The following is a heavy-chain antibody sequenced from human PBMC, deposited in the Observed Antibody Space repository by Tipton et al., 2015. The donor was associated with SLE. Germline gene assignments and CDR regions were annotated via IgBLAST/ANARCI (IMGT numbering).Heavy chain of an antibody. CDR2: ISGSGGST. Sequence: SLRLSCAASGFTFSSYAMSWVRQAPGKGLEWVSAISGSGGSTYYADSVKGRFTISRDNSKNTLYLQMNSLRAEDTAVYYCARDWTSRGAFDIWGQGTMVTVSS. V-gene: IGHV3-23*01. J-gene: IGHJ3*02. D-gene: IGHD3/OR15-3a*01. CDR1: GFTFSSYA. CDR3: ARDWTSRGAFDI.